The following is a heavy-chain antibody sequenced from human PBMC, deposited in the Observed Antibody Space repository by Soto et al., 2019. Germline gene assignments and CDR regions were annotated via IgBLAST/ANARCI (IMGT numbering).Heavy chain of an antibody. D-gene: IGHD6-19*01. V-gene: IGHV1-3*01. CDR3: ARDFGSSGWYYYFDY. CDR2: INAGNGNT. Sequence: ASVKVSCKASGYTFTSYAMHWVRQAPGQRLEWMGWINAGNGNTKYSQKFQGRVTITRDTSASTAYMELSSLRSEDTAVYYCARDFGSSGWYYYFDYWGQGTLVTVSS. J-gene: IGHJ4*02. CDR1: GYTFTSYA.